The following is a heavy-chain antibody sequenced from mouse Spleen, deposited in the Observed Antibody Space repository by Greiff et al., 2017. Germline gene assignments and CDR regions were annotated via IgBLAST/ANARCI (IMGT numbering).Heavy chain of an antibody. CDR1: GFNIKDDY. D-gene: IGHD1-2*01. CDR2: IDPENGDT. V-gene: IGHV14-4*01. Sequence: EVQLQQSGAELVRPGASVKLSCTASGFNIKDDYMHWVKQRPEQGLEWIGWIDPENGDTEYASKFQGKATITADTSSNTAYLQLSSLTSEDTAVYYCTYSLLRPPFAYWGQGTLVTVSA. J-gene: IGHJ3*01. CDR3: TYSLLRPPFAY.